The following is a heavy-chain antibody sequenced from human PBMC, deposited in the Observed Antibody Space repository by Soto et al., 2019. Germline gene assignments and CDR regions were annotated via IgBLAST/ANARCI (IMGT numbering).Heavy chain of an antibody. CDR1: GCTFSSYA. D-gene: IGHD3-10*01. Sequence: SVKVSCKASGCTFSSYAISWVRQAPGQGLEWMGGIIPIFGTANYAQKFQGRVTITADKSTSTAYMELSSLRSKDTAVYYCARGTADGTGTEYWGQGTLVIVSS. CDR2: IIPIFGTA. J-gene: IGHJ4*02. CDR3: ARGTADGTGTEY. V-gene: IGHV1-69*06.